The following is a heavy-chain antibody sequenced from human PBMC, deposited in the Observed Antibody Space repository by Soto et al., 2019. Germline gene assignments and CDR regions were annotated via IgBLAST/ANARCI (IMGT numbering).Heavy chain of an antibody. V-gene: IGHV4-39*01. Sequence: PSETLSLTCTVSGGSISSSSYYWGWIRQPPGKGLEWIGSIYYSGSTYYNPSLKSRVTISVDTSKNQFSLKLSSVTAADTAVYYCARGDIVLVPSGCYFDYWGQGTLVSVS. D-gene: IGHD2-2*01. CDR1: GGSISSSSYY. CDR3: ARGDIVLVPSGCYFDY. J-gene: IGHJ4*02. CDR2: IYYSGST.